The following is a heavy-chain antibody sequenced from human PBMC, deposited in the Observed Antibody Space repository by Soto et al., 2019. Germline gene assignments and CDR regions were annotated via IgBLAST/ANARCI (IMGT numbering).Heavy chain of an antibody. CDR1: GFTVSSNY. CDR2: IYSGGST. CDR3: AREYYYDSSGYYARTFDY. D-gene: IGHD3-22*01. Sequence: EVQLVESGGGLIQPGGSLRLSCAASGFTVSSNYMSWVRQAPGKGLEWVSVIYSGGSTYYADSVKGRFTISRDNSKNTLYLQMNSLRAEDTAVYYCAREYYYDSSGYYARTFDYWGQGTLVTVSS. V-gene: IGHV3-53*01. J-gene: IGHJ4*02.